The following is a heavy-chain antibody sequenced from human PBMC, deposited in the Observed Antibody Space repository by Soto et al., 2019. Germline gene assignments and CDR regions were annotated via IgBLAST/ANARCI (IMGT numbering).Heavy chain of an antibody. V-gene: IGHV3-23*01. D-gene: IGHD6-13*01. Sequence: EVQLLESGGGLVQPGGSLRLSCAAAEFTFSSYAMSWVRQAPGKGLEWVSAISGSGGSTYYADSLKGRFTISRDKSKNTLYLQRNSLRAEDTAVYYWAKVLEAQQPPGLFDYWGQGTLVTVSS. CDR1: EFTFSSYA. CDR2: ISGSGGST. CDR3: AKVLEAQQPPGLFDY. J-gene: IGHJ4*02.